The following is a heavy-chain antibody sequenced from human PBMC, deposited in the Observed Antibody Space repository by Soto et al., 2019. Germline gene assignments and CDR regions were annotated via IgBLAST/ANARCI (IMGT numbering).Heavy chain of an antibody. CDR1: GYSFTSYW. J-gene: IGHJ3*02. CDR3: ARPKNDCSGGSCYSLDAFDI. CDR2: IYPGDSDT. D-gene: IGHD2-15*01. V-gene: IGHV5-51*01. Sequence: PGESLKISCKGSGYSFTSYWIGWVRQMPGKGLEWMGIIYPGDSDTRYSPSFQGRVTISADKSISTAYLQWSSLKASDTAMYYCARPKNDCSGGSCYSLDAFDIWGQGTMVTVSS.